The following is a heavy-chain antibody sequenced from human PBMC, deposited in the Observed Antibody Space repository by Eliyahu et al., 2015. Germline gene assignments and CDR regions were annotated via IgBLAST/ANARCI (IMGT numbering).Heavy chain of an antibody. Sequence: EVQLVESGGGLVQPGXSLRLSCAASGFXFSSYFMSWVRQAPGKGLEGVANIKQDESEKYYVDSVKGRFTISRDNAKNSLYLQMNSLRAEDTAVYYCARNWNHDYYGMDVWGQGTTVTVSS. D-gene: IGHD1-14*01. J-gene: IGHJ6*02. CDR3: ARNWNHDYYGMDV. V-gene: IGHV3-7*01. CDR1: GFXFSSYF. CDR2: IKQDESEK.